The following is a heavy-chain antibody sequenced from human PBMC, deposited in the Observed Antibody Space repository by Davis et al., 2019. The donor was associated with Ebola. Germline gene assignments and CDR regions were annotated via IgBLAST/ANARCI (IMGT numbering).Heavy chain of an antibody. D-gene: IGHD3-16*01. CDR1: GFSFRKYG. V-gene: IGHV3-74*01. J-gene: IGHJ4*02. CDR2: ISSDGGIT. Sequence: PGGSLRLSCVAAGFSFRKYGMHWVRQAPGKGLVYVSRISSDGGITSYADSVKGRFTISRDNAKSTLYLQMNSLRAEDSAIYHCTRDFDWDGGYWGQGTLVTVSS. CDR3: TRDFDWDGGY.